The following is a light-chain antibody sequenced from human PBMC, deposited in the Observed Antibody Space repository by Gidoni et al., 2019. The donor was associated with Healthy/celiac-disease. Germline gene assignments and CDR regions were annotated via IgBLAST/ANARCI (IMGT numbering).Light chain of an antibody. CDR2: AAS. Sequence: DIQITQSPSSLSSSVEDRVTITCPASQSISSYLNWYQQKPGKAPKLLIYAASSLQSGVPSRFSVSGSVTDFTLTISSLQPEDFATYYCQQSYSTPWTFXQXTKVEIK. V-gene: IGKV1-39*01. CDR3: QQSYSTPWT. J-gene: IGKJ1*01. CDR1: QSISSY.